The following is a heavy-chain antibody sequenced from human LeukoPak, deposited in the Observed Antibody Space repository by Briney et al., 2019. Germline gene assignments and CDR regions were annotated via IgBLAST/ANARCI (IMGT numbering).Heavy chain of an antibody. J-gene: IGHJ3*02. D-gene: IGHD3-22*01. CDR1: GFTFSSYW. CDR2: IKQDGIEK. CDR3: ARDRGTYYFDTSSHYDAFDI. V-gene: IGHV3-7*01. Sequence: GGSLRLSCAASGFTFSSYWMSWVRQAPGKGLEWVANIKQDGIEKYYVDSVKGRFTISRDNAKNSMYLQMNSLRAEDTAVYYCARDRGTYYFDTSSHYDAFDIWGQGTMVTVSS.